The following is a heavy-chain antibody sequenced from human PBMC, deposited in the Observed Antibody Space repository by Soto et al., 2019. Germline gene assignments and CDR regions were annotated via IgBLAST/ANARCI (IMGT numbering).Heavy chain of an antibody. Sequence: EVQLVESGGGLVQPGGSLRLSCAASGFTVSSNFMSWVRQAPGKGLEWVSVIYSGGSTYYADSVKGRFTISRHNSKNTLYLQMNSLRAEDTAVYYCAREVGHGWFDPWGQGTLVTVSS. CDR3: AREVGHGWFDP. V-gene: IGHV3-53*04. CDR2: IYSGGST. J-gene: IGHJ5*02. CDR1: GFTVSSNF.